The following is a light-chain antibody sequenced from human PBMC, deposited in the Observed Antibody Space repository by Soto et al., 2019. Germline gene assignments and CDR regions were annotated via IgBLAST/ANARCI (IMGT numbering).Light chain of an antibody. J-gene: IGLJ2*01. CDR1: NRDVGGYNY. Sequence: QSALAQPASVSGSPGQSITISCAGTNRDVGGYNYVSWYQQYPGKAPKLIIYEVTYRPSGVSNRFSGSKSGNTASLTISSLRPEDEADDYCSSYSSSSDSDVIFGGGTKLTVL. V-gene: IGLV2-14*01. CDR2: EVT. CDR3: SSYSSSSDSDVI.